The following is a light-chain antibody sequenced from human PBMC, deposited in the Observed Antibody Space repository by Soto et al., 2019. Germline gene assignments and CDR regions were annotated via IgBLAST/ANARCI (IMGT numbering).Light chain of an antibody. CDR1: SSDVGGYNY. V-gene: IGLV2-8*01. J-gene: IGLJ2*01. CDR3: SSYGGSNNLI. CDR2: EVS. Sequence: QSVLTQPPSASGSPGQSVTISCSGTSSDVGGYNYVSWYQQHPGKAPKLMIYEVSKRPSGVPDRFSGSKSGNTASLTVSGVQAEDEADYYCSSYGGSNNLIFGGRTKLTVL.